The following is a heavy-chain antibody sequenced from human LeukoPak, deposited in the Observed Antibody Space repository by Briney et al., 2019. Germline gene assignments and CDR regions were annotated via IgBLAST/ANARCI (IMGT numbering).Heavy chain of an antibody. V-gene: IGHV3-23*01. D-gene: IGHD3-3*01. CDR1: GFTFTDYA. J-gene: IGHJ4*02. CDR2: ISHSGGGT. Sequence: GGSLRLSCAASGFTFTDYAMSWVRQAPEKGLEWVSTISHSGGGTYYAESVKGRFTISRDNSKNTVYLQMNSLRAEDTAVYYCARGIEDRITIFGYWGQGTLVTVSS. CDR3: ARGIEDRITIFGY.